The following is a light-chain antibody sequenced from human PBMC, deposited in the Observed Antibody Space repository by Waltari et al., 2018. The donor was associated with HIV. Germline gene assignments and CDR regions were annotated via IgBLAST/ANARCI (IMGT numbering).Light chain of an antibody. Sequence: QSVLTQPPSASGTPEQRVTFSCSGGPPTTGRNLLVWFTQCPGTAPKVLIYGKNQRPSGVPDRFSGSKSGTSASLAISGLQSEDEADYYCASWDDSLNGPVFGGGTKLTVV. CDR1: PPTTGRNL. V-gene: IGLV1-44*01. CDR2: GKN. J-gene: IGLJ2*01. CDR3: ASWDDSLNGPV.